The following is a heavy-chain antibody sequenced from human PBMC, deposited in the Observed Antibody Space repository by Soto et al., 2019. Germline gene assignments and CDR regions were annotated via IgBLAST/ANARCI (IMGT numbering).Heavy chain of an antibody. V-gene: IGHV3-30*18. CDR3: TKDYSTVTYHYFDY. D-gene: IGHD4-17*01. CDR1: GCAFGTYG. Sequence: GGSLRLSCAASGCAFGTYGMHWVRQAPGKGLEWVAVISYDGNSKYYADSVKGRFTISRDNSKNTLYLQMSSLRAEDTAVYYCTKDYSTVTYHYFDYWGQGTLVTVSS. J-gene: IGHJ4*02. CDR2: ISYDGNSK.